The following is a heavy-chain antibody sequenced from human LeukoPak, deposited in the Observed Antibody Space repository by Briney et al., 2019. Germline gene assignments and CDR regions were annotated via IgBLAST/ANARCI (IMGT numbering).Heavy chain of an antibody. CDR3: ARHGGSYYFDY. V-gene: IGHV3-66*04. J-gene: IGHJ4*02. Sequence: GGSLRLSCAASGFTFGSYAMRWVRQAPGKGLEWVSVIYSGGSTYYADSVKGRFTISRDNSKNTLYLQMNSLRAEDTAVYYCARHGGSYYFDYWGQGTLVTVSS. D-gene: IGHD1-26*01. CDR1: GFTFGSYA. CDR2: IYSGGST.